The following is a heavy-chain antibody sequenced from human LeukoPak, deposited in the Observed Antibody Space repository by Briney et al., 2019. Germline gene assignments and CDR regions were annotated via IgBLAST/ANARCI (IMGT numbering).Heavy chain of an antibody. Sequence: SETLSLTCTVSGGSISIYYWSWIRQPAGKGLEWIGSIYASGSTNYNPSLKSRVTMSLDTSKNQFSLKLRSVTAADTAVYYCATSGYDLAYYFWGQGTLVTVSS. V-gene: IGHV4-4*07. CDR3: ATSGYDLAYYF. J-gene: IGHJ4*02. D-gene: IGHD5-12*01. CDR2: IYASGST. CDR1: GGSISIYY.